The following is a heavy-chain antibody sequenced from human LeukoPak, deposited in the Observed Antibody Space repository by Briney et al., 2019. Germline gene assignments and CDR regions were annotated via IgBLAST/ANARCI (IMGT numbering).Heavy chain of an antibody. J-gene: IGHJ4*02. CDR2: IYHSGST. Sequence: SETLSLTCAVSGGSISSSNWWSWVRQPPGKGLERIGKIYHSGSTNYNPSLKSRVTISVDKSKNQFSLKLSSVTAADTAVYYCARGARGSYGWEGIDYWGQGTLVTVSS. CDR1: GGSISSSNW. D-gene: IGHD1-26*01. CDR3: ARGARGSYGWEGIDY. V-gene: IGHV4-4*02.